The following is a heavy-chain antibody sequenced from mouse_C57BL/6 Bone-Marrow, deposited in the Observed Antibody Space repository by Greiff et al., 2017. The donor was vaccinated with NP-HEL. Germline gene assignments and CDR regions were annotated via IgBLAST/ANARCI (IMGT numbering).Heavy chain of an antibody. V-gene: IGHV5-4*01. CDR1: GFTFSSYA. D-gene: IGHD2-14*01. CDR2: ISDGGSYT. Sequence: EVMLVESGGGLVKPGGSLKLSCAASGFTFSSYAMSWVRQTPEKRLEWVATISDGGSYTYYPDNVKGRFTISRDNAKNNLYLQMSHLKSEDTAMYYCARERESTNWYFDVWGTGTTVTVSS. CDR3: ARERESTNWYFDV. J-gene: IGHJ1*03.